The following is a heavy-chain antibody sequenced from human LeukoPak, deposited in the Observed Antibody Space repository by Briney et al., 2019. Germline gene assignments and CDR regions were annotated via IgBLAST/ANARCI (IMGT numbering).Heavy chain of an antibody. CDR3: VKDRGMGLRFGGYFDY. CDR1: GFSFSTYA. J-gene: IGHJ4*02. Sequence: PGGSLRLSCAASGFSFSTYAMHWVRQAPGKGLEWVALIWHDASHTFYTDSVKGRFTISRDNSKNTLYLQMSSLRAEDTAVYYCVKDRGMGLRFGGYFDYWGQGTLVTVSS. V-gene: IGHV3-30*02. CDR2: IWHDASHT. D-gene: IGHD5-12*01.